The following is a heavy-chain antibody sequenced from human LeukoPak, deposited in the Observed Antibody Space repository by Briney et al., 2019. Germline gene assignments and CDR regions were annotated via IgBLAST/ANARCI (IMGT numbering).Heavy chain of an antibody. Sequence: GGSLRLSCAASGFTFNNAWMSWVRQAPGKGLEWVAIISYDGSNEYYADSVKGRFTISRDNSKNTLYLQMNSLRAADTAVYYCARQCEVDYGGRGSYWYFDLWGRGTLVTVSS. CDR2: ISYDGSNE. V-gene: IGHV3-30*03. J-gene: IGHJ2*01. CDR1: GFTFNNAW. CDR3: ARQCEVDYGGRGSYWYFDL. D-gene: IGHD4-23*01.